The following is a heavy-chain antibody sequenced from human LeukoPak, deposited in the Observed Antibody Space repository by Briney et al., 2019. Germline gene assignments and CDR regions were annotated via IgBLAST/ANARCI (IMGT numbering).Heavy chain of an antibody. V-gene: IGHV1-8*03. Sequence: GASVKVSCKASGYTFTSYDINRVRQATGQGLEWMGWMNPNSGNTGYAQKFQGRVTITRNPSISTAYMELSSLRSEDTAVYYCATRGAGDSSGYYYVWGIWGQGTLVTVSS. D-gene: IGHD3-22*01. CDR2: MNPNSGNT. CDR1: GYTFTSYD. CDR3: ATRGAGDSSGYYYVWGI. J-gene: IGHJ4*02.